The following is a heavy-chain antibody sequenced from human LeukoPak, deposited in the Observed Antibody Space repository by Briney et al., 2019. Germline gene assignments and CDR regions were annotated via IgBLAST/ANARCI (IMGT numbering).Heavy chain of an antibody. V-gene: IGHV4-34*01. CDR1: GGSFSGYY. Sequence: PSETLSLTCAVYGGSFSGYYWSWIRQPPGKGLEWIGEIKHSGSTNYNPSLKSRVTISVDTSKNQFSLKLSSVTAADTAVYYCARQSVVGWFGELWRYNWFDPWGQGTLVTVSS. J-gene: IGHJ5*02. D-gene: IGHD3-10*01. CDR2: IKHSGST. CDR3: ARQSVVGWFGELWRYNWFDP.